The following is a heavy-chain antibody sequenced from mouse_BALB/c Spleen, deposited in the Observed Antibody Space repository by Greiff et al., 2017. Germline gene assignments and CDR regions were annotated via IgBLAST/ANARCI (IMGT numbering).Heavy chain of an antibody. CDR3: ARHEGNYYFDY. V-gene: IGHV5-6*01. CDR1: GFTFSSYG. Sequence: EVNVVESGGDLVKPGGSLKLSCAASGFTFSSYGMSWVRQTPDKRLEWVATISSGGSYTYYPDSVKGRFTISRDNAKNTLYLQMSSLKSEDTAMYYCARHEGNYYFDYWGQGTTLTVSS. CDR2: ISSGGSYT. D-gene: IGHD2-1*01. J-gene: IGHJ2*01.